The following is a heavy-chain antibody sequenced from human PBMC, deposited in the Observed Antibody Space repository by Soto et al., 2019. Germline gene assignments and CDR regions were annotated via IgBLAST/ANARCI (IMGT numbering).Heavy chain of an antibody. CDR1: GFTFSSYG. J-gene: IGHJ4*02. CDR3: AKVTFGEWKLRGLDY. CDR2: ISYDGSNK. D-gene: IGHD3-10*01. Sequence: GGSLRLSCAASGFTFSSYGMHWVRQAPGKGLEWVAVISYDGSNKYYADSVKGRFTISRDNSKNTLYLQMNSLRAEDTAVYYCAKVTFGEWKLRGLDYWGQGTLVTVSS. V-gene: IGHV3-30*18.